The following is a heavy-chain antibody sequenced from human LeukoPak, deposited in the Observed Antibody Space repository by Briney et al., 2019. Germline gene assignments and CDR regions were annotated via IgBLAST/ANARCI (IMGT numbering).Heavy chain of an antibody. J-gene: IGHJ5*02. CDR1: GDRVSSNSVT. CDR3: ARRLTQYDCFDP. V-gene: IGHV6-1*01. CDR2: TYYRSTWYN. D-gene: IGHD2-2*01. Sequence: SQTLSLTCAISGDRVSSNSVTWNLIRQSPPRGLEWLGRTYYRSTWYNDYAVSVRGRITVNPDTSKNQFSLHLNSVTPEDTAVYYCARRLTQYDCFDPWGQGILVTVSS.